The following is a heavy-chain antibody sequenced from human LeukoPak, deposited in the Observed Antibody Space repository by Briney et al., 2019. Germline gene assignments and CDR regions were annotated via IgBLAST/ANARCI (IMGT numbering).Heavy chain of an antibody. CDR3: AKYAEDFYGMDV. Sequence: GGSLRLSCAASGFTFSNYAMSRVREAPGKGLEWVSGISGSGASTYYADSVKGRLTVSRENSKNTLYLQMNSLRAEDTAVYYCAKYAEDFYGMDVWGQGTTVTVSS. CDR1: GFTFSNYA. V-gene: IGHV3-23*01. CDR2: ISGSGAST. J-gene: IGHJ6*02. D-gene: IGHD2-2*01.